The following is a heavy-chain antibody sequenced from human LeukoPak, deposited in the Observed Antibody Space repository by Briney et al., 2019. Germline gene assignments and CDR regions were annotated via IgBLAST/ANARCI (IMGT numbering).Heavy chain of an antibody. J-gene: IGHJ3*02. D-gene: IGHD2-21*01. CDR1: GFTFSDYY. CDR3: ASRVIADRSAFDI. CDR2: ISSSGSTI. V-gene: IGHV3-11*04. Sequence: GGSLRLSCAASGFTFSDYYMSWIRQAPGKGLEWVSYISSSGSTIYYADSVKGRFTISRDNAKNSLYLQMNSLRAEDTAVYYCASRVIADRSAFDIWGQGTMVTVSS.